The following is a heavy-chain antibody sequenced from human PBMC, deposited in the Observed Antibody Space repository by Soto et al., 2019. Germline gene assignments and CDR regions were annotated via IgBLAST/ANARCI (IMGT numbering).Heavy chain of an antibody. J-gene: IGHJ4*02. CDR2: IQDRGSPT. CDR1: GFTFRNDE. V-gene: IGHV3-48*03. Sequence: EVYLVESGGGLVQPGGSLRLSCEGSGFTFRNDEMNWVRQSPGKGPEWIAYIQDRGSPTYYADSVKGRFTISRDNAKNSLYLQMTRLTVEDTGVYYCARGWHHGWYFGYWGQGALVTVSS. CDR3: ARGWHHGWYFGY. D-gene: IGHD6-19*01.